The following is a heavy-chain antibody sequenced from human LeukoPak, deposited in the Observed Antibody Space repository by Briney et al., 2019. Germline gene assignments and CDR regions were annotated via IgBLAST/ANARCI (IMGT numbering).Heavy chain of an antibody. J-gene: IGHJ4*02. CDR3: ARDSSREGEYYFDY. CDR1: GFTFSSYA. D-gene: IGHD2/OR15-2a*01. CDR2: ISYDGSNK. V-gene: IGHV3-30-3*01. Sequence: GGSLRLSCAASGFTFSSYAMHWVRQAPGKGLEWVAVISYDGSNKYYADSVKGRFTISRDNSKNTLYLQMNSLRAEDTAVYYCARDSSREGEYYFDYWGQGTLVTVSS.